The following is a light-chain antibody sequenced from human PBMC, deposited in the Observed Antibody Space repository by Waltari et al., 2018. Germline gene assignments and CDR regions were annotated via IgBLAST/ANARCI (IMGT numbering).Light chain of an antibody. CDR1: NSNIGSNT. CDR2: SRN. CDR3: AAWDDRLNGPV. Sequence: QSVLTQPPSASGTPGQRVTISCSGTNSNIGSNTVNWYQQVPGTAPKLLINSRNQRSSGVPDRFSGSKSGTSASLAISGLQSEDEADYFCAAWDDRLNGPVFGGGTQLTVL. J-gene: IGLJ2*01. V-gene: IGLV1-44*01.